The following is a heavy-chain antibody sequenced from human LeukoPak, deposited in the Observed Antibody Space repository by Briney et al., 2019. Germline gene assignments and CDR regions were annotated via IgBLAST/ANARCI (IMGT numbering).Heavy chain of an antibody. CDR3: ASTNYYDSSGFSNWFDP. V-gene: IGHV3-48*03. D-gene: IGHD3-22*01. CDR1: GSTFSNYE. Sequence: PGRSLRLSCAASGSTFSNYEMNWVRQAPGKGLEWVSYISSSGSIYYADSVKGRFTISRDNAKNSLYLQMNSLRAEDTAIYYCASTNYYDSSGFSNWFDPWGQGTLVTVSS. CDR2: ISSSGSI. J-gene: IGHJ5*02.